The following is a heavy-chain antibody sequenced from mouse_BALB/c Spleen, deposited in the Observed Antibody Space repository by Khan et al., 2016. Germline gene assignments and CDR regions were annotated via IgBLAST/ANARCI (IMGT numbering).Heavy chain of an antibody. V-gene: IGHV3-2*02. CDR2: ISYSGST. CDR3: ARGGWLPIDY. J-gene: IGHJ2*01. Sequence: EVQLQESGPGLVKPSQSLSLTCTVTGYSITSDYAWNWIRQFPGNKLEWMGYISYSGSTSYNPSLKSRISITRDTSKNQFFLQLNSVTTEDTSTYYCARGGWLPIDYRGQGTTLTVSS. D-gene: IGHD2-3*01. CDR1: GYSITSDYA.